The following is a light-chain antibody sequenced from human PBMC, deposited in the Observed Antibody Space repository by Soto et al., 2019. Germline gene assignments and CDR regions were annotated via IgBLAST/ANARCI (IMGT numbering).Light chain of an antibody. V-gene: IGKV3-11*01. CDR3: QQRSNWPWT. CDR2: DAS. J-gene: IGKJ1*01. CDR1: QSVSSY. Sequence: VWPQSQATLSFSPGERATVSCRASQSVSSYLAWYQQKPGQAPRLLIYDASNRATGIPARFSGSGSGTDFTLTISSLEPEDFAVYYCQQRSNWPWTFGQGTKVDIK.